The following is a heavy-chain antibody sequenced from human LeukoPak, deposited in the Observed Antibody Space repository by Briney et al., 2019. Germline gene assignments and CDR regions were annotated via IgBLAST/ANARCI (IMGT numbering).Heavy chain of an antibody. V-gene: IGHV3-23*01. CDR3: AKSPPPYVWGSYRYTEDY. CDR2: IIGSGGTT. J-gene: IGHJ4*02. Sequence: PGGSLRLSCAASGFTFSNYAMNWVRQAPGKGLEWVSTIIGSGGTTYYADSVKGRFPISRDNAKNTLYLQMNSLRAEDTAVYYWAKSPPPYVWGSYRYTEDYWGQGTLVTVSS. CDR1: GFTFSNYA. D-gene: IGHD3-16*02.